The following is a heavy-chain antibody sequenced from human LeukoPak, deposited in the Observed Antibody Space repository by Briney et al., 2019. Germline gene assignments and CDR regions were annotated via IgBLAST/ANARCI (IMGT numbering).Heavy chain of an antibody. CDR2: INGDGSST. V-gene: IGHV3-74*01. CDR1: GFTFSSYW. CDR3: ARGLWYPSDY. Sequence: QPGGSLRLSCAASGFTFSSYWMHWVRHAPGKGLVWVSRINGDGSSTSYADSVKGRFTISRDNAKNTLYLQMNSLRAEDTAVYYCARGLWYPSDYWGQGTLVTVSS. J-gene: IGHJ4*02. D-gene: IGHD6-13*01.